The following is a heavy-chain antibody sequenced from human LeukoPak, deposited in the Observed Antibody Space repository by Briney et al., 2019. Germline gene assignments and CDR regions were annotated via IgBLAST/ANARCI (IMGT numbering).Heavy chain of an antibody. D-gene: IGHD6-6*01. V-gene: IGHV3-21*01. CDR2: ISSSSYI. Sequence: GGSLRLSCAASGFTFSSYSMNWVRQAPGKGLEWVSSISSSSYIYYADSVKGRFTISRDDAKNSLYLQMNSLRAEDTAVYYCARDSSFDFDYWGQGTLVTVSS. J-gene: IGHJ4*02. CDR3: ARDSSFDFDY. CDR1: GFTFSSYS.